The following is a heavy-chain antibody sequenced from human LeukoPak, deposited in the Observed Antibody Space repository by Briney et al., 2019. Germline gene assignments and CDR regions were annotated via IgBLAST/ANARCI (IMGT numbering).Heavy chain of an antibody. Sequence: GGSLRLSCAASGLAFSSYEMNWFRQAPGKGLEWISYISSSGSTKYYADSVKGLFTISRDSAQSSLYLQMNSLRAEDTAVYYCARELGTYDWFDPWGQGTLVTVSS. V-gene: IGHV3-48*03. CDR1: GLAFSSYE. J-gene: IGHJ5*02. CDR3: ARELGTYDWFDP. D-gene: IGHD1-26*01. CDR2: ISSSGSTK.